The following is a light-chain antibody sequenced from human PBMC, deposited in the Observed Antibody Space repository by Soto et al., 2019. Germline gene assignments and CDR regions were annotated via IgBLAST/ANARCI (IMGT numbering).Light chain of an antibody. CDR2: GSS. CDR1: QSISRH. J-gene: IGKJ1*01. V-gene: IGKV1-39*01. Sequence: DIQMTQSPSSLSASVGDRVTITCRASQSISRHLNWYQQKPGKATNRLVFGSSSLKTVVPSRFTGSGSGTDFTLTISSLQPEDFATYYCLHTYDLLWTFGQGTDVESK. CDR3: LHTYDLLWT.